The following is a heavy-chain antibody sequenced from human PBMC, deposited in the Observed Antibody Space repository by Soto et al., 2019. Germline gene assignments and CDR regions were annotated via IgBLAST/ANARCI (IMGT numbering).Heavy chain of an antibody. Sequence: PGVSLKISCKGSGYTFTNSWIGWMRQMPGKGLEWMGIIYPGDSNTSYSPAFPGQVTSSPDKSINTAYLQWSSLTASDTAMYYCARQYGSGSYLTFGRRDAFDIWGQGTMVTVSS. J-gene: IGHJ3*02. V-gene: IGHV5-51*01. D-gene: IGHD3-10*01. CDR3: ARQYGSGSYLTFGRRDAFDI. CDR1: GYTFTNSW. CDR2: IYPGDSNT.